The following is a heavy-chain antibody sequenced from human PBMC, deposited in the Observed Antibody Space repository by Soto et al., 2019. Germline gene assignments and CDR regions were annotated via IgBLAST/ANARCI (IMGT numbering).Heavy chain of an antibody. J-gene: IGHJ6*03. D-gene: IGHD3-22*01. CDR2: MNPNSGNT. CDR1: GYTFTSYD. V-gene: IGHV1-8*01. CDR3: ARGRRRGTRHDIGWYYYYYMDV. Sequence: ASVKVSCKASGYTFTSYDSNWVRQATGQGLEWMGWMNPNSGNTGYAQKFQGRVTMTRNTSISTAYMELSSLRSEDTAVYYCARGRRRGTRHDIGWYYYYYMDVWGKGTTVTVSS.